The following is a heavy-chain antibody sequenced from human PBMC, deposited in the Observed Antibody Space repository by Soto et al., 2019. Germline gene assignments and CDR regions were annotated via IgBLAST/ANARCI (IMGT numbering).Heavy chain of an antibody. CDR1: GYMFRSYG. CDR2: ISTYNGNT. CDR3: ARGAEDYYYHKRGYYSSSTFDY. J-gene: IGHJ4*01. D-gene: IGHD3-22*01. Sequence: ASVKVSCKASGYMFRSYGISWVRQAPGKGLEWMGWISTYNGNTKYGQKFQGRVTLTTETSTSTVYMDLRSLRFDDTAVYYCARGAEDYYYHKRGYYSSSTFDYWGQ. V-gene: IGHV1-18*01.